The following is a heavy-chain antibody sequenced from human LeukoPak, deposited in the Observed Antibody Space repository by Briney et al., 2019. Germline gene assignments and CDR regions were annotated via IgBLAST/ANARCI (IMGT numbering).Heavy chain of an antibody. CDR1: GGSISGYY. CDR2: IYYSGRT. CDR3: ARTFSSSYPDAFDI. J-gene: IGHJ3*02. V-gene: IGHV4-59*08. D-gene: IGHD6-13*01. Sequence: SETLSLTCTVSGGSISGYYWSWIRQPPRKGLEWVGYIYYSGRTNYNPSLKSRVAISVDTSRNQFSLTLSSVTAADTAVYFCARTFSSSYPDAFDIWGQGTVVTVSS.